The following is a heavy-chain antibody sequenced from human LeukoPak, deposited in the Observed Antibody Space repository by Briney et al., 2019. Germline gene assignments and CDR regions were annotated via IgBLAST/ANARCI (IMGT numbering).Heavy chain of an antibody. CDR2: ISAYNGNT. D-gene: IGHD3-16*02. J-gene: IGHJ4*02. Sequence: ASVKVSCKASGYTFTSYGISWVRQAPGQGLEWMGWISAYNGNTNYAQKLQGRVTMTTDTSTSTAYMELRSLRSDDTAVYYCARGYDYVWGSYRYIHLFDYWGQGTLVTVSS. V-gene: IGHV1-18*01. CDR1: GYTFTSYG. CDR3: ARGYDYVWGSYRYIHLFDY.